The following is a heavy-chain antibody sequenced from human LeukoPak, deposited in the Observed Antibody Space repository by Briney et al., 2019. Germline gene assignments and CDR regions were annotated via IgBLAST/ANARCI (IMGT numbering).Heavy chain of an antibody. D-gene: IGHD3-16*01. J-gene: IGHJ4*02. Sequence: GGSLRLSCAGSGFTFNSYSMNWVRQAPGKGLEWVSAISGSGGSTYYADSVKGRFTISRDNSKNTLYLQMNSLRAEDTAVYYCAKDRPGWGTTGYWGQGTLVTVSS. CDR2: ISGSGGST. CDR3: AKDRPGWGTTGY. V-gene: IGHV3-23*01. CDR1: GFTFNSYS.